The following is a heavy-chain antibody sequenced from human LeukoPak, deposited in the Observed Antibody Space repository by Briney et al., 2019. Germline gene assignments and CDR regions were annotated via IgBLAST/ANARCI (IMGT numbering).Heavy chain of an antibody. CDR3: ARDHCATAGCYEDYYYGLDV. D-gene: IGHD2-15*01. CDR2: INPNSGAT. CDR1: GYTFTGYY. J-gene: IGHJ6*02. V-gene: IGHV1-2*02. Sequence: RASVKVSCKASGYTFTGYYLHWVRQAPGQGLEWMGWINPNSGATNYAQNFQGRVTMTRDTSISTAYMELIRLTSDDTAVYYCARDHCATAGCYEDYYYGLDVWGQGTTVTVSS.